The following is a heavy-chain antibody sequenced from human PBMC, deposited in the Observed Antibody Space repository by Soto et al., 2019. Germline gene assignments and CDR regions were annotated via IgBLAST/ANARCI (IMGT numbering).Heavy chain of an antibody. CDR3: AREKVGAVDY. V-gene: IGHV1-8*01. J-gene: IGHJ4*02. CDR2: MNPNSGNT. Sequence: QVQLVQSGAEVKKPGASVKVSCKASGYTLPSYVITWVRKATGQGLGWMGWMNPNSGNTGYAPKFQGRITMTRNTSISTAYMELSSLRDDAAAVYYCAREKVGAVDYWGQGTLVTVSS. D-gene: IGHD1-26*01. CDR1: GYTLPSYV.